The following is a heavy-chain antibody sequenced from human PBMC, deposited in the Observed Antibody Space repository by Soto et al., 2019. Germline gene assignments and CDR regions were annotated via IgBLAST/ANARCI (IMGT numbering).Heavy chain of an antibody. J-gene: IGHJ6*02. Sequence: PGESLKISCKGSGYSLTNFWIVWVRQMPGKGLEWMGIIYPGDSDTRYSPSFQGQVTISADKSISTAYLQWSSLEASDTAMYYCARKTAGRGYSTGWRYGMDVWGQGTTVTVSS. CDR3: ARKTAGRGYSTGWRYGMDV. D-gene: IGHD6-19*01. V-gene: IGHV5-51*01. CDR2: IYPGDSDT. CDR1: GYSLTNFW.